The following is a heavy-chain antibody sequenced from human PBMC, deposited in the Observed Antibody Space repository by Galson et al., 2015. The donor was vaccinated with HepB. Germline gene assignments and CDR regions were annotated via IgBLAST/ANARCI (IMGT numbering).Heavy chain of an antibody. V-gene: IGHV3-30*19. J-gene: IGHJ6*03. CDR1: ISFSSYG. Sequence: SLRLSCAGISFSSYGVHWVRRVPGPGVDWVAVISYDGSNEYYAESVKGRFTISSDDAKNTVHLQMNSLRAEDTAMYRCVRARYFDWLGSGGFYYYMDAWGEGTPVIVS. CDR2: ISYDGSNE. CDR3: VRARYFDWLGSGGFYYYMDA. D-gene: IGHD3-9*01.